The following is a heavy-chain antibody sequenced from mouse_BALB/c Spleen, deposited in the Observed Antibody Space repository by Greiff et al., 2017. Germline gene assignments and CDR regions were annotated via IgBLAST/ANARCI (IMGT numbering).Heavy chain of an antibody. J-gene: IGHJ4*01. Sequence: EVMLVESGGGLVKPGGSLKLSCAASGFAFSSYDMSWVRQTPEKRLEWVAYISSGGGSTYYPDTVKGRFTISRDNAKNTLYLQMSSLKSEDTAMYYCARHEVRYAMDYWGQGTSVTVSS. CDR2: ISSGGGST. D-gene: IGHD2-14*01. CDR1: GFAFSSYD. CDR3: ARHEVRYAMDY. V-gene: IGHV5-12-1*01.